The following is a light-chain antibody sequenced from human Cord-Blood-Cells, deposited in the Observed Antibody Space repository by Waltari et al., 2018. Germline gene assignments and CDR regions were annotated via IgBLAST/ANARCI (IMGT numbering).Light chain of an antibody. CDR2: AAS. J-gene: IGKJ2*01. CDR1: KRISSY. V-gene: IGKV1-39*01. CDR3: QPSYSTPYT. Sequence: DIQMTPSPSSLSASVGDRVTITCRASKRISSYLNWYQQKPEKAPKQLVYAASSLQSGVPSRFSDSGAGTDFTLTISILQPEDFATDYCQPSYSTPYTVGQRTKLEIK.